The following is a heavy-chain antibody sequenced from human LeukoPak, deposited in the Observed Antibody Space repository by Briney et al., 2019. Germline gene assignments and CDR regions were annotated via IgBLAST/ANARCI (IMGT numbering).Heavy chain of an antibody. D-gene: IGHD2-2*01. CDR2: IYPGDSDT. CDR1: GYSFTSYW. Sequence: PGESLKISCKGSGYSFTSYWIGWVRQMPGKGLEWMGIIYPGDSDTRYSPSFQGQVTISADKSISTAYLQWSSLKASDTAMYYCARTADIHSTSWFLDYWGQGTLVTVSS. V-gene: IGHV5-51*01. CDR3: ARTADIHSTSWFLDY. J-gene: IGHJ4*02.